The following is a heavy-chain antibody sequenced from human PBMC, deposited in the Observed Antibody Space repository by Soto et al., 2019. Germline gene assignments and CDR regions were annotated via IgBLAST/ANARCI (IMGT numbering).Heavy chain of an antibody. CDR1: GFTFSSYA. CDR2: ISGSGGST. V-gene: IGHV3-23*01. J-gene: IGHJ4*02. CDR3: AKGGHYYGSGSYYNDY. Sequence: EVQLLESGGGLVQPGGSLRLSCAASGFTFSSYAMSWVRQAPGKGLEWVSAISGSGGSTYYADSVKGRFTISRDNSMNKLYLQMNSLRAEDTAVYYCAKGGHYYGSGSYYNDYWGQGTLVTVSS. D-gene: IGHD3-10*01.